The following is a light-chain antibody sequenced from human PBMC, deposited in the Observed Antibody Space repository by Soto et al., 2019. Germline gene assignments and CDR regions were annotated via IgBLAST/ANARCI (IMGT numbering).Light chain of an antibody. J-gene: IGKJ1*01. CDR1: QSISTW. V-gene: IGKV1-5*03. CDR3: QQYKSYSRT. CDR2: KAS. Sequence: DIQMTQSPSTLSASVGDRVSITCRASQSISTWLAWYQQKPGKAPKLLIHKASSLESGVPSRFSGSGSGTEFTLTISSLQPDDFATYYCQQYKSYSRTFGQGTKVDIK.